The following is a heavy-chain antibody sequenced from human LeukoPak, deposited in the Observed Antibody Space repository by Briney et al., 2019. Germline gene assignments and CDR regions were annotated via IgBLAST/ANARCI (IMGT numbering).Heavy chain of an antibody. Sequence: GGSLRLSCAASGFTFSSYAMHWVRQAPGKGLEWVAVITYDGSNKYYADSVKGRFTISRDNSKNTLYLQMSSLRVDDTAVYYCAKAASSSWPSYYYGMDVWGQGTTVTVSS. D-gene: IGHD6-13*01. V-gene: IGHV3-30-3*01. CDR1: GFTFSSYA. J-gene: IGHJ6*02. CDR3: AKAASSSWPSYYYGMDV. CDR2: ITYDGSNK.